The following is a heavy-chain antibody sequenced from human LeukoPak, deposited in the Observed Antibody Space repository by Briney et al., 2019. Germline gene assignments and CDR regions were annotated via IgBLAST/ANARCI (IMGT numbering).Heavy chain of an antibody. CDR3: ARDGQQLGF. CDR2: IASDSNYI. V-gene: IGHV3-21*01. CDR1: GFTFSIYA. D-gene: IGHD6-13*01. J-gene: IGHJ4*02. Sequence: GGSLRLSCAASGFTFSIYAMAWVRQAPGKGLEWVSSIASDSNYIYYADSVKGRFTISRDNAKNSLYLQMNSLRVEDTAVYYCARDGQQLGFWGQGTLVIVSS.